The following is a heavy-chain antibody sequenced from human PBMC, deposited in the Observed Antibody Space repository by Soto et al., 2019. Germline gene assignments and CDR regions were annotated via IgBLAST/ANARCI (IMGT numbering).Heavy chain of an antibody. Sequence: GASVKVSCKASGYTFTGYYMHWVRQAPGQGLEWMRWINPNSGGTNYAQKFQGWVTMTRDTSISTAYMELSRLRSDDTAVYYCARDRGSYYGSGSYLRNWFDPWGQGTLVTVSS. J-gene: IGHJ5*02. D-gene: IGHD3-10*01. CDR2: INPNSGGT. V-gene: IGHV1-2*04. CDR1: GYTFTGYY. CDR3: ARDRGSYYGSGSYLRNWFDP.